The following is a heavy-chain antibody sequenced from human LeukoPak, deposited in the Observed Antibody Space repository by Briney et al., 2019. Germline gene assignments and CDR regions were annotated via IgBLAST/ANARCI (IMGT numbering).Heavy chain of an antibody. J-gene: IGHJ4*02. CDR1: GFTFSSYG. D-gene: IGHD6-13*01. V-gene: IGHV3-30*02. CDR2: IRYDGSNK. Sequence: GGSLRLSCAASGFTFSSYGMHWVRQAPGKGLEWVAFIRYDGSNKYYADSVKGRFTISRDNSKNTLYLQMNSLRAEDTAVYYCAKSRSEIAAAGFDYWGQGSLVTVSS. CDR3: AKSRSEIAAAGFDY.